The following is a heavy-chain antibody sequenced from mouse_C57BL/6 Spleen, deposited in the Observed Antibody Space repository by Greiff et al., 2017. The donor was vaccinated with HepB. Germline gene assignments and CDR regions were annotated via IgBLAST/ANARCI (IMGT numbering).Heavy chain of an antibody. Sequence: VQLQQSGAELVRPGTSVKMSCKASGYTFTNYWIGWAKQRPGHGLEWIGDIYPGGGYTNYNEKFKGKATLTADKSSSTAYMQFSSLTSEDSAIYYFARSGSSYWFADWGQGTLVTVSA. V-gene: IGHV1-63*01. CDR1: GYTFTNYW. CDR2: IYPGGGYT. D-gene: IGHD1-1*01. CDR3: ARSGSSYWFAD. J-gene: IGHJ3*01.